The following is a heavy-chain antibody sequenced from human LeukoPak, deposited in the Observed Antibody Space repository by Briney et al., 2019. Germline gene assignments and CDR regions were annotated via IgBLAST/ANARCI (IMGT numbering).Heavy chain of an antibody. D-gene: IGHD3-10*01. CDR2: INPNSGGT. CDR1: GYTFTGYY. J-gene: IGHJ4*02. CDR3: ASPRGLYYGSESYDY. Sequence: ASVKVSCKASGYTFTGYYMHWVRQAPGQGLEWMGRINPNSGGTNYAQKFQGRVTMTRDTSISTAYMELSRLRSDDTAVYYCASPRGLYYGSESYDYWGQGTLVTVSS. V-gene: IGHV1-2*06.